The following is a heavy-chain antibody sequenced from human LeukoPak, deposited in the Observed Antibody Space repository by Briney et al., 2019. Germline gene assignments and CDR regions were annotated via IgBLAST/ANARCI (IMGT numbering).Heavy chain of an antibody. CDR1: GFTFSSYA. CDR3: ATAAGYSSSWYLGWFDP. J-gene: IGHJ5*02. V-gene: IGHV3-64*01. D-gene: IGHD6-13*01. CDR2: ISTNGDNT. Sequence: GGSLRLSCAASGFTFSSYAMHWVRQAPGKGLEYVSAISTNGDNTYYANSVKGRFTISRDNSKNTLYLQMGSLRAEDMAVYYCATAAGYSSSWYLGWFDPWGQGTLVTVSS.